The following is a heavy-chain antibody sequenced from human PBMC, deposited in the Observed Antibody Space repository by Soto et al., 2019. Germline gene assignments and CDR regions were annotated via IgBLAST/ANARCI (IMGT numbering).Heavy chain of an antibody. Sequence: HVQLHPWGAGLLKSAETLSLPCAVYGGSFSRYYWIWIRQPPGKGLEWIGEINHRGSTNYNPSLKSRVTISVDTSKNQFSLKLSSVPAADTAVYYCARTSRFDYWGQGTLVTVSS. CDR3: ARTSRFDY. CDR1: GGSFSRYY. V-gene: IGHV4-34*01. D-gene: IGHD6-6*01. CDR2: INHRGST. J-gene: IGHJ4*02.